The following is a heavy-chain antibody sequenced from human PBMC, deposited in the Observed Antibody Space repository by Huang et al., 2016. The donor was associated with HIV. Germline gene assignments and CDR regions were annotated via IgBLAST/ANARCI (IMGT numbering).Heavy chain of an antibody. CDR1: GYTFSNYD. D-gene: IGHD2-15*01. J-gene: IGHJ4*02. CDR2: MNPNMGNT. Sequence: QVQLVQSGAEVKKPGASVKVSCKASGYTFSNYDINWVRQAPGQGLEWMGWMNPNMGNTGYARKCQGRVTMTRSTSISTAYMELSTLRFEDTAVYYCATLPPVNYGRSGGRVRDYWGQGSLVTVSS. V-gene: IGHV1-8*01. CDR3: ATLPPVNYGRSGGRVRDY.